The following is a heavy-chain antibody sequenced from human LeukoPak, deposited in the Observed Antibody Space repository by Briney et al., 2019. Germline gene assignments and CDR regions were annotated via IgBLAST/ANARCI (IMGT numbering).Heavy chain of an antibody. Sequence: GGSLRLSCAASGFTFSSYGMHWVRQAPGKGLEWVAVISYDGSNKYYADSVKGRFTISRDNSKNTLYLQMNSLRAEDTAVYYCACYGSGSYDAFDIWGQGTMVTVSS. V-gene: IGHV3-30*03. D-gene: IGHD3-10*01. CDR3: ACYGSGSYDAFDI. CDR1: GFTFSSYG. CDR2: ISYDGSNK. J-gene: IGHJ3*02.